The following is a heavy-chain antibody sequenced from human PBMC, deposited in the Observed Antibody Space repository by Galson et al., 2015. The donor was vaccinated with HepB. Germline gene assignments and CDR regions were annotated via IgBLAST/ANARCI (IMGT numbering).Heavy chain of an antibody. J-gene: IGHJ4*02. V-gene: IGHV1-3*01. Sequence: SVKVSCKASGYTFTSYAMHWVRQAPGQRLEWMGWINAGNGNTKYSQKFQGRVTITRDTSASTAYMELSSLRSEDTAVYYCARVILPMVRGVIPFDYWGQGTLVTVSS. CDR3: ARVILPMVRGVIPFDY. CDR2: INAGNGNT. D-gene: IGHD3-10*01. CDR1: GYTFTSYA.